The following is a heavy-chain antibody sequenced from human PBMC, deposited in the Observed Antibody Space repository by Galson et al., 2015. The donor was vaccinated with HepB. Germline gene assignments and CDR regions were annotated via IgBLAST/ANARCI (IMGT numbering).Heavy chain of an antibody. CDR3: ARRYGMMAFGGPIVSDYGMDG. CDR1: GFTVSTNY. CDR2: IYXSXST. J-gene: IGHJ6*02. V-gene: IGHV3-66*02. Sequence: SLRLSCAASGFTVSTNYMNWVRQAPGEGLEWVSIIYXSXSTYYADSVRGRFTISRDKSENTVHLQMNSLIPDDTGVYYCARRYGMMAFGGPIVSDYGMDGWGQGTTVTVSS. D-gene: IGHD3-16*02.